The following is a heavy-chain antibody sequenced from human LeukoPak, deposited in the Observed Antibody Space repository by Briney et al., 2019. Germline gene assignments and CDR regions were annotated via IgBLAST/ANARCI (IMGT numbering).Heavy chain of an antibody. V-gene: IGHV1-18*01. CDR3: ATATQPRGYFLH. CDR1: GYTLTTYS. D-gene: IGHD2-2*01. Sequence: VSVKVSCKASGYTLTTYSLAWVRQAPGQSLEWMGRISVNNGGTNYAQSFQDRVTLTRDTSTNTAYLELRSLRSDDTAIIYCATATQPRGYFLHWGQGTLVTVSS. J-gene: IGHJ1*01. CDR2: ISVNNGGT.